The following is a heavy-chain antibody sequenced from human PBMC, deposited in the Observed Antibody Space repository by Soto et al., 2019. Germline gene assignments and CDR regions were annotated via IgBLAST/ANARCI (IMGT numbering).Heavy chain of an antibody. Sequence: QVHLMQSGAEVKSPGASVRVSCKASGYTFSSYGVSWVRQAPGQGLEFMGWFSVYNGHTNYAQKFQGRVTMTTDTPTSTPSMDRGSLTPPDPAVYSCARCDFGAYVPPLDHGGQETLV. CDR2: FSVYNGHT. V-gene: IGHV1-18*01. CDR3: ARCDFGAYVPPLDH. J-gene: IGHJ4*02. D-gene: IGHD2-21*01. CDR1: GYTFSSYG.